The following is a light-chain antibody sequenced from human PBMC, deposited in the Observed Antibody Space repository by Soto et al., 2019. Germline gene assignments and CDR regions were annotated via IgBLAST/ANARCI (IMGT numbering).Light chain of an antibody. V-gene: IGLV2-14*01. CDR3: FSYTSSGTYV. Sequence: QSALTQPASVSGSPGQSITISCTVTSSDVGNYKYVSWYQQHPGKAPKLMIYEVSNRPSGVSNRFSGSKSGNTASLTISGLQAEDETDYYCFSYTSSGTYVFGTGTKV. CDR1: SSDVGNYKY. CDR2: EVS. J-gene: IGLJ1*01.